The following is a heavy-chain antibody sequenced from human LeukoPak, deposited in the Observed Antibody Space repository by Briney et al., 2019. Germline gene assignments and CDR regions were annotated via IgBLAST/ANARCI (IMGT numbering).Heavy chain of an antibody. D-gene: IGHD3-22*01. CDR2: ISWDGGST. V-gene: IGHV3-43D*03. J-gene: IGHJ6*03. CDR3: AKDGMIVVVGYYYYYMDV. CDR1: GFTFDDYA. Sequence: PGGSLRLSCAASGFTFDDYAMHWVRQAPGKGLEWVSLISWDGGSTYYADSVKGRFTISRDNSKNSLYLQMNSLRAEDTALYYCAKDGMIVVVGYYYYYMDVWGKGTTVTVSS.